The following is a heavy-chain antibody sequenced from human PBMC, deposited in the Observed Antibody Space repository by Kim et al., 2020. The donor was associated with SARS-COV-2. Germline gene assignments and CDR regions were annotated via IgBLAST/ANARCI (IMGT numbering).Heavy chain of an antibody. J-gene: IGHJ4*02. V-gene: IGHV3-23*01. CDR1: GFTFSSYA. CDR2: ISGSGGST. Sequence: GGSLRPSCAASGFTFSSYAMSWVRQAPGKGLEWVSAISGSGGSTYYADSVKGRFTISRDNSKNTLYLQMNSLRAEDTAVYYCAKGSSSWYGIFDYWGQGTLVTVSS. D-gene: IGHD6-13*01. CDR3: AKGSSSWYGIFDY.